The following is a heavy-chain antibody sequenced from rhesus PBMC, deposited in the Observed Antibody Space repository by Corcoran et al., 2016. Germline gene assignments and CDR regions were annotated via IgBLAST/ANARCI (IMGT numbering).Heavy chain of an antibody. Sequence: QVQLQESGPGLVKPSETLSLTCAVSGGSISGGYDWSWIRQTPGKGMEWIGYMYGSSGSTNYNPYLNNRVTISKDTSKNQVSLKLNAVTAADTAVYYCARRGTPRTALDFWGQGLRVTVSS. CDR2: MYGSSGST. CDR3: ARRGTPRTALDF. J-gene: IGHJ3*01. CDR1: GGSISGGYD. V-gene: IGHV4-76*01. D-gene: IGHD2-39*01.